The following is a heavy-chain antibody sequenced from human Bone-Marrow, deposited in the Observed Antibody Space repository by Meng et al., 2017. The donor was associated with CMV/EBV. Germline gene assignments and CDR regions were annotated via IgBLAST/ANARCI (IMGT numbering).Heavy chain of an antibody. CDR2: ISSSSYI. CDR3: ASGGTSSSWIISEYFQH. D-gene: IGHD6-13*01. J-gene: IGHJ1*01. V-gene: IGHV3-21*01. Sequence: GGSLRLSCAASGFTFSSYSMNWVRQAPGKGLEWVSSISSSSYIYYADSVKGRFTISRDNAKNSLYLQMNSLRAEDTAVYYCASGGTSSSWIISEYFQHWGQGTLVTVSS. CDR1: GFTFSSYS.